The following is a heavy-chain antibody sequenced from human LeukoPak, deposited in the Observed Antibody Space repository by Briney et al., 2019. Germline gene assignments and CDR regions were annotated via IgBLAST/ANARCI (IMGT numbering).Heavy chain of an antibody. CDR2: IWYDGSNK. J-gene: IGHJ4*02. CDR1: GFTFSSYG. D-gene: IGHD3-3*01. CDR3: ASGSRSSITIFGVVISDINFDY. Sequence: GGSLRLSCAASGFTFSSYGMHWVRQAPGKGLEWVAVIWYDGSNKYYADSVKGRFTIPRDNSKNTLYLQMNSLRAEDTAVYYCASGSRSSITIFGVVISDINFDYWGQGTLVTVSS. V-gene: IGHV3-33*01.